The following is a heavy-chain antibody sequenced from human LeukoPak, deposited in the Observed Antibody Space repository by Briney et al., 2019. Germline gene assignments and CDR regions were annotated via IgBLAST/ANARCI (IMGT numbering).Heavy chain of an antibody. D-gene: IGHD3-9*01. Sequence: PGGSLRLSCAASGFTFPSYGMHWVRQAPGKGLEWVAVIWYDGSNEFDADSVKGRFTISRDNSKNTLYLQMNSLRAEDRALNYCVRNLYDWAAMDFWGQGTTVTVS. CDR1: GFTFPSYG. CDR3: VRNLYDWAAMDF. CDR2: IWYDGSNE. J-gene: IGHJ6*02. V-gene: IGHV3-33*01.